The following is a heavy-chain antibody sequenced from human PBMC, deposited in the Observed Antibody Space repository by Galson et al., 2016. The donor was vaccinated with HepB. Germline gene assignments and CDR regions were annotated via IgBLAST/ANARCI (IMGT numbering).Heavy chain of an antibody. J-gene: IGHJ6*03. D-gene: IGHD2-15*01. Sequence: SLRLSCAASGFTFSSYAMTWVRQAPGRGLEWVSGISGGATATYNADSVKGRFASSRDNSKNALFLQMNNLRAEDGAVYYCARDRRVRPLYCSRGNCYYYCYSMGVWGKGTTVTVSS. CDR1: GFTFSSYA. CDR3: ARDRRVRPLYCSRGNCYYYCYSMGV. V-gene: IGHV3-23*01. CDR2: ISGGATAT.